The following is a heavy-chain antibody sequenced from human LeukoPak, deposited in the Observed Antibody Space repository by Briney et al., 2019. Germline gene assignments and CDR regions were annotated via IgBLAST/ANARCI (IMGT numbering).Heavy chain of an antibody. Sequence: GGSLRLSCAASGFTFSSYWMSWVRQAPGKGLEWVANIKQDGSEKYYVDSVKGRFTISRDNAKNSLYLQMNSLRAEDTAVYYCARDGVVPAAIWSPDYYYYGMDVWGQGTTVTVSS. CDR3: ARDGVVPAAIWSPDYYYYGMDV. V-gene: IGHV3-7*01. CDR2: IKQDGSEK. D-gene: IGHD2-2*01. CDR1: GFTFSSYW. J-gene: IGHJ6*02.